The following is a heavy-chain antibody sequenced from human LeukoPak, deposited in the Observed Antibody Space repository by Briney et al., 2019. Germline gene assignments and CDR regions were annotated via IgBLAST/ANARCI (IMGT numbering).Heavy chain of an antibody. V-gene: IGHV3-74*01. Sequence: GGSLRLSCAASEFTFSSYWMHWVRQVPGKGLVWVSRINSDGRTTNYADSVKGRFTISRDNTKNTLSLQMDSLRAEDAAVYYCARGSSRSWYGFDYWAREPRSPSPQ. CDR2: INSDGRTT. CDR3: ARGSSRSWYGFDY. J-gene: IGHJ4*02. D-gene: IGHD6-13*01. CDR1: EFTFSSYW.